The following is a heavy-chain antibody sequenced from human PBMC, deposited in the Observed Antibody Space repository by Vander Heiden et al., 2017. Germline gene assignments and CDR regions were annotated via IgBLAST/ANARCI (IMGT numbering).Heavy chain of an antibody. V-gene: IGHV3-33*05. CDR3: ARRDYYYGMDV. CDR2: ISYDGSDI. J-gene: IGHJ6*02. CDR1: GFTFTNYG. Sequence: QLVESGGGVVQPGRSLRLSCAAPGFTFTNYGMHWVRQAPGKGLEWVGLISYDGSDIYYADSVKGRFSISKDNSKNTLYLQMNSLRAEDTAVYYCARRDYYYGMDVWGQGTTVTVSS.